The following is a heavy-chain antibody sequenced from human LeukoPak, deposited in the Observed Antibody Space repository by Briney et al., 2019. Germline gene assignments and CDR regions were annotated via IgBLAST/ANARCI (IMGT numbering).Heavy chain of an antibody. CDR3: ARWDRNDYGDYGAFDI. V-gene: IGHV4-59*12. CDR2: IYYSGST. CDR1: GGSISSYY. J-gene: IGHJ3*02. Sequence: SETLSLTCTVSGGSISSYYWSWIRQPPGKGLEWIGSIYYSGSTYYNPSLKSRVTISVDTSKNQFSLKLSSVSAADTAVYYCARWDRNDYGDYGAFDIWGQGTMVTVSS. D-gene: IGHD4-17*01.